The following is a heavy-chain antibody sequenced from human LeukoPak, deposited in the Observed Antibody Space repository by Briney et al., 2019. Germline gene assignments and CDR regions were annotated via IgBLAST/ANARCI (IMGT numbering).Heavy chain of an antibody. V-gene: IGHV4-34*01. CDR3: ARHLQAGSILWFGELSYYFDY. Sequence: SETLSLTCAVYGGSFSGYYWSWIRQPPGKGLEWIGEINHSGSTNYNPSLKSRVTISVDTSKNQFSLKLSSVTAADTAVYYCARHLQAGSILWFGELSYYFDYWGQGTLVTVSS. J-gene: IGHJ4*02. CDR1: GGSFSGYY. D-gene: IGHD3-10*01. CDR2: INHSGST.